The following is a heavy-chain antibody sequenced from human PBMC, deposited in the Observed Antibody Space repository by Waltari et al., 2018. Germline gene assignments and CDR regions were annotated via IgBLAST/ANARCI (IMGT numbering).Heavy chain of an antibody. CDR1: GFSLSTSGVG. CDR3: AHKSSYWGRAYYFDY. V-gene: IGHV2-5*02. D-gene: IGHD7-27*01. Sequence: QITLKESGPTLVKPTQTLTLTCTFSGFSLSTSGVGVGWIRQPPGKALEWLALIYWDDDKRYSPSLKGRLTITKDTSKNQVVLTMTNMDPVYTATYYCAHKSSYWGRAYYFDYWGHGTLVTVSS. CDR2: IYWDDDK. J-gene: IGHJ4*01.